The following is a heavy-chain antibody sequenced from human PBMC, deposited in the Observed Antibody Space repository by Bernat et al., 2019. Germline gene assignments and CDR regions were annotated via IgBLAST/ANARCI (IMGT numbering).Heavy chain of an antibody. V-gene: IGHV3-33*01. CDR3: AREGSGSAGWGYSSSWRNFDY. CDR2: IWYDGSNK. CDR1: GFTFSSYG. Sequence: QVQLVESGGGVVQPGRSLRLSCAASGFTFSSYGMHWVRQAPGKGLEWVAVIWYDGSNKYYADSVKGRFTISGENSKNPRYLQMNSLRAEDTAVYYGAREGSGSAGWGYSSSWRNFDYWGQGTLVTVSS. J-gene: IGHJ4*02. D-gene: IGHD6-13*01.